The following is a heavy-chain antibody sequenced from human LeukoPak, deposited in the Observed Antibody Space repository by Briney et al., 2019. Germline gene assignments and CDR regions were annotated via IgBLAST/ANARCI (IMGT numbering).Heavy chain of an antibody. CDR3: ARHRAQLCLTPVDY. V-gene: IGHV4-39*01. CDR1: GGSISSSSYY. CDR2: IYYSGST. D-gene: IGHD3-10*02. J-gene: IGHJ4*02. Sequence: PSETLSLTCTVSGGSISSSSYYWGWIRQPPGKGLEWIGSIYYSGSTYYNPSLKSRVTISVDTSKNQFSLKLSSVTAADTAVYYCARHRAQLCLTPVDYLGQGTLVTVSS.